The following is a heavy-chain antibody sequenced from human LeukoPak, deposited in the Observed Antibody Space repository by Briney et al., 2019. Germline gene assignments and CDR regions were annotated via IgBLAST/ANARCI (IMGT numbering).Heavy chain of an antibody. V-gene: IGHV3-23*01. CDR1: GFTFSSYA. D-gene: IGHD3-16*01. CDR2: ISATGGSI. CDR3: ARDGVLMYYYYYYMDV. Sequence: QTGGSLRLSCAASGFTFSSYAMSWVRQAPGKGLEWVSTISATGGSIYYADSVKGRLTISRDNSKNTVYLQMNSLRAEDTAVYYCARDGVLMYYYYYYMDVWGKGTTVTVSS. J-gene: IGHJ6*03.